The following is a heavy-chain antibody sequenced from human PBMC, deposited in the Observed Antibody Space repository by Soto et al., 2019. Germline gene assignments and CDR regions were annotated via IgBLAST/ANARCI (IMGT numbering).Heavy chain of an antibody. J-gene: IGHJ2*01. Sequence: QVQLVESGGGVVQPGRSLRLSCAASGFTFSSYDMHWVRQAPGKGLEWVAVITYDGSNKYYADSVKGRFTISRDNSKNTVYLQMNTLRAKETPVYYGPGGGMRDSSSSAWYFDISHSGTLVTVSS. D-gene: IGHD6-6*01. V-gene: IGHV3-30-3*01. CDR1: GFTFSSYD. CDR3: PGGGMRDSSSSAWYFDI. CDR2: ITYDGSNK.